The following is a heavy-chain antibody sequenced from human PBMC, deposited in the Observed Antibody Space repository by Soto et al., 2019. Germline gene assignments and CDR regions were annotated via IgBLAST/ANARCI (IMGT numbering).Heavy chain of an antibody. CDR1: GFTFGDYA. V-gene: IGHV3-49*04. CDR3: TRIGPEAAMRWYFDY. J-gene: IGHJ4*02. CDR2: IRATPAGGTA. D-gene: IGHD2-2*01. Sequence: EVQLVESGGGLVQAGRSLTLSCKTSGFTFGDYALNWVRQAPGRGQEWVGFIRATPAGGTAEYAASVKDRFTVSRDASSSTAYLQMDSLRTEDTAVYFCTRIGPEAAMRWYFDYWGQGTLVTVSS.